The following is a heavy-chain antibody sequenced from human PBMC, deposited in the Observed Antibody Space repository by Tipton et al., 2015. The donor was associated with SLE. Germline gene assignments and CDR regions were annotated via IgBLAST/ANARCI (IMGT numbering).Heavy chain of an antibody. CDR3: ARHGTNGYCSGGSCSPGAWFDP. J-gene: IGHJ5*02. CDR2: AYYSGTT. Sequence: TLSLTCAVYGGSFSDYFWTWIRQPPGKGLEWIGTAYYSGTTYYNPSLKSRVTISVDTSKNQFSLKLSSLTAADTAVYFCARHGTNGYCSGGSCSPGAWFDPWGQGTLVTVSS. V-gene: IGHV4-34*01. D-gene: IGHD2-15*01. CDR1: GGSFSDYF.